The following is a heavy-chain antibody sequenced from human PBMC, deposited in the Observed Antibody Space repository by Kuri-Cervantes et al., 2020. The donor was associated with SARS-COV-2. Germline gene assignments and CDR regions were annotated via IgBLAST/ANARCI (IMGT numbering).Heavy chain of an antibody. V-gene: IGHV3-53*01. J-gene: IGHJ4*02. CDR3: TRGSIAGRREIFDF. D-gene: IGHD6-6*01. CDR2: VYSGRST. Sequence: GESLKISCAASGITVSTNYMNWVRQAPGKGLEWLSVVYSGRSTYYVDSVKGRFTISRDTSKNTVYLQMNSLRGDDTAVYYCTRGSIAGRREIFDFWGQGTVVTVSS. CDR1: GITVSTNY.